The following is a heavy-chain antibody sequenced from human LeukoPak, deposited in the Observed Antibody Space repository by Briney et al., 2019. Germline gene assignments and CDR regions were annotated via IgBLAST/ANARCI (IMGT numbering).Heavy chain of an antibody. V-gene: IGHV4-30-4*08. CDR2: IYYSGST. CDR1: GGSISSGDCY. D-gene: IGHD2-2*01. CDR3: ARFIVVVPAAGWFDP. Sequence: SETLSLTCTVSGGSISSGDCYWSWIRQPPGKGLEWIGYIYYSGSTYYNPSLKSRVTISVDTSKNQFSLKLSSVTAADTAVYYCARFIVVVPAAGWFDPWGQGTLVTVSS. J-gene: IGHJ5*02.